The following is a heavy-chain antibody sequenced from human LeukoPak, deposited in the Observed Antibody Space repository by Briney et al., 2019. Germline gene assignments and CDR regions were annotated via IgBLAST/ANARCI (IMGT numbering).Heavy chain of an antibody. CDR1: GGSISSYY. D-gene: IGHD4-11*01. CDR3: ARVDDYIKMDV. CDR2: IYYSGST. Sequence: SETLSLTCTVSGGSISSYYWSWIRQPPGKGLEWIGYIYYSGSTNYNPSLKSRVTISVDTSKNQFSLKLSSVTAADTAVYYCARVDDYIKMDVWGKGTTVTVSS. J-gene: IGHJ6*04. V-gene: IGHV4-59*12.